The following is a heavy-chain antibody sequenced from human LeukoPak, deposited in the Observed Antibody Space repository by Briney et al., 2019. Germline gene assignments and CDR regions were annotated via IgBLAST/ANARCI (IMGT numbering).Heavy chain of an antibody. Sequence: GGSLRLSCAASGFTFSTFAMIWVRQPPGKGLEWVSSIFPSGGEIHYADSVRGRFTISRDNSKSTLSLQMNSLRAEDTAIYYCAKDFYRLGEFDTFDNWGQGTMVTVSS. D-gene: IGHD3-16*01. J-gene: IGHJ3*02. CDR2: IFPSGGEI. CDR3: AKDFYRLGEFDTFDN. V-gene: IGHV3-23*01. CDR1: GFTFSTFA.